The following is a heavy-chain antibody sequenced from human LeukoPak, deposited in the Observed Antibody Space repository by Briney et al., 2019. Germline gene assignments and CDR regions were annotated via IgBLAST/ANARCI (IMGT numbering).Heavy chain of an antibody. CDR2: IRYDGSNK. D-gene: IGHD6-19*01. Sequence: RGSLRLSCAASGFTFSSYGMHWVRQAPGRGLEWVAFIRYDGSNKYYADSVKGRFTISRDNSKNTLYLQMNSLRAEDTAVYYCAKGDQWLARAAEYFQHWGQGTLVTVSS. CDR1: GFTFSSYG. V-gene: IGHV3-30*02. J-gene: IGHJ1*01. CDR3: AKGDQWLARAAEYFQH.